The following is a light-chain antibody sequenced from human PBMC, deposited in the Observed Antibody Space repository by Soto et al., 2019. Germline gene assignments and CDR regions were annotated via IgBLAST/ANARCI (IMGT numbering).Light chain of an antibody. CDR2: DAS. CDR1: QSIRSW. Sequence: DIQVTLSPSTLSATIGDRVTFTCRASQSIRSWLAWYQQKPGNATTLLIYDASTLQSGSGAEFTLTISSLQSEDFAVYYCQQYHNWPITFGQGTGLEI. V-gene: IGKV1-5*01. CDR3: QQYHNWPIT. J-gene: IGKJ5*01.